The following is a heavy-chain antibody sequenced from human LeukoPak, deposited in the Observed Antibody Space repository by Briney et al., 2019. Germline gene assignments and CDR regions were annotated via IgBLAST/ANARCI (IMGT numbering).Heavy chain of an antibody. D-gene: IGHD6-19*01. V-gene: IGHV4-59*12. CDR2: IYYSGST. CDR1: GGSISSYY. Sequence: PSETLSLTCTVSGGSISSYYWSWIRQPPGKGLEWIGYIYYSGSTNYNPSLKSRVTISVDTSKNQFSLKLSSVTAADTAVYYCARENPGYSSGWYGRGYFDYWGQGTLVTVSS. J-gene: IGHJ4*02. CDR3: ARENPGYSSGWYGRGYFDY.